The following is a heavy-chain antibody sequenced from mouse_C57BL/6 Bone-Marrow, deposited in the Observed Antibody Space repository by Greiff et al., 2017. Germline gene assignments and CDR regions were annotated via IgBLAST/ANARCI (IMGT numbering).Heavy chain of an antibody. CDR2: IRNKANGYTT. J-gene: IGHJ1*03. D-gene: IGHD1-1*01. V-gene: IGHV7-3*01. Sequence: EVQLQESGGGLVQPGGSLSLSCAASGFTFTDYYMSWVRQPPGKALEWLGFIRNKANGYTTEYSASVKGRFTISRDNSQSILYLQMNALRAEDSATYYCARSVGSSWYFDVWGTGTTVTVSS. CDR1: GFTFTDYY. CDR3: ARSVGSSWYFDV.